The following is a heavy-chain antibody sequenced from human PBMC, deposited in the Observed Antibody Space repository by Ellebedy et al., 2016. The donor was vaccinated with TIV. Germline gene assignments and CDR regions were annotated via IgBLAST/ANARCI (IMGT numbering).Heavy chain of an antibody. J-gene: IGHJ4*02. V-gene: IGHV3-48*03. CDR2: ISSSGSTI. D-gene: IGHD5-12*01. CDR1: GFTFSSYE. CDR3: ARDLMVATGN. Sequence: PGGSLRLSCAASGFTFSSYEMNWVRQAPGKGLEWVSYISSSGSTIYYADSVKGRFTISRDNAKNSLYLQMNSLRAEDTAVYYCARDLMVATGNWGQGTLVTVSS.